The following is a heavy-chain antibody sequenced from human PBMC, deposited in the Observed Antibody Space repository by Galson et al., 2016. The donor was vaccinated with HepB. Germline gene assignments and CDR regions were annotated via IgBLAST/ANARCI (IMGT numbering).Heavy chain of an antibody. D-gene: IGHD5-24*01. V-gene: IGHV4-59*01. J-gene: IGHJ4*02. Sequence: SETLSLTCTVSGGSISSYYWTWIRQPPGKGLEWIGYIYYSGTTYYNPSLKSRVPISLDTSRKQFSLRLSSVTAADTAVYYCARELWTREGYNWGGVDSWGQGILVTVSS. CDR3: ARELWTREGYNWGGVDS. CDR1: GGSISSYY. CDR2: IYYSGTT.